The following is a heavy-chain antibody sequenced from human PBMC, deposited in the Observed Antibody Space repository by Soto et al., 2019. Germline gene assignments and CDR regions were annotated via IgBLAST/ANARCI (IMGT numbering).Heavy chain of an antibody. CDR2: ISAYKGNT. J-gene: IGHJ4*02. CDR1: GYTFTSYG. D-gene: IGHD6-19*01. V-gene: IGHV1-18*01. Sequence: QVQLVQSGAEVKKPGASVKVSCKASGYTFTSYGISWVRQAPGQGLEWMGWISAYKGNTNYAQKLQGRVTMTTATSTSTAYMELRSLRSDATAVYYCARVVAVAGRFFDYWGQGTLVTVSS. CDR3: ARVVAVAGRFFDY.